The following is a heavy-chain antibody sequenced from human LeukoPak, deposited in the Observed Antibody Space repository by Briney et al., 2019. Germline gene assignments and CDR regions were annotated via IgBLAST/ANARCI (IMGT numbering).Heavy chain of an antibody. CDR3: AKEARSSSVSPSIDP. CDR2: ICGSGGST. V-gene: IGHV3-23*01. D-gene: IGHD6-19*01. Sequence: GGSLRLSCAASGFTFSSYAMSGVRQAPGKGLEWVSAICGSGGSTYYADSVKGRFTISRDNSKNTLYLQMSSLRAEDTAVYYCAKEARSSSVSPSIDPWGQGTLVTVSS. J-gene: IGHJ5*02. CDR1: GFTFSSYA.